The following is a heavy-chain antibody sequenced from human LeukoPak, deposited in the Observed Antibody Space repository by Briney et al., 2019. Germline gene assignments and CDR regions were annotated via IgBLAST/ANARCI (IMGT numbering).Heavy chain of an antibody. Sequence: PSETLSLTCAVSGYSISSGYYWGWIRQPPGKGLEWIGSIYHSGSTYYNPSLKSRVTISVDTSKNQFSLKLSSVTAADTAVYYCARDYGDYGAPFDYRGQGTLVTVSS. CDR3: ARDYGDYGAPFDY. D-gene: IGHD4-17*01. CDR2: IYHSGST. J-gene: IGHJ4*02. V-gene: IGHV4-38-2*02. CDR1: GYSISSGYY.